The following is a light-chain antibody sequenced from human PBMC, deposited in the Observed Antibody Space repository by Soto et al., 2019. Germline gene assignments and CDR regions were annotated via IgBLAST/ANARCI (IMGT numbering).Light chain of an antibody. Sequence: QSVLTQPPSASGTPGQRVTISCSGSSSNIGTNYVYWYQQLQGTPPKLLIYSNNQRPSGVPDRFSGSKSGTSASLAISGLRSEDEADYYCAAWDDSLRGPVFGGGTKLTVL. CDR2: SNN. V-gene: IGLV1-47*02. CDR3: AAWDDSLRGPV. J-gene: IGLJ2*01. CDR1: SSNIGTNY.